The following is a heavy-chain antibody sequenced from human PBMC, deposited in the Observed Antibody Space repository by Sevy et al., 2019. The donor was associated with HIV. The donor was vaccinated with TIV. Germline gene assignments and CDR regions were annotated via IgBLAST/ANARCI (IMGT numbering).Heavy chain of an antibody. D-gene: IGHD3-10*01. J-gene: IGHJ3*02. CDR3: ARQDAALLWFGEGGIDAFDI. V-gene: IGHV4-39*01. CDR1: GGSISSSSYY. CDR2: IYYSGST. Sequence: SETLSLTCTVSGGSISSSSYYWGWIPQPPGKGLEWIGSIYYSGSTYYNPSLKSRVTISVDTSKNQFSLKLSSVTAADTAVYYCARQDAALLWFGEGGIDAFDIWGQGTMVTVSS.